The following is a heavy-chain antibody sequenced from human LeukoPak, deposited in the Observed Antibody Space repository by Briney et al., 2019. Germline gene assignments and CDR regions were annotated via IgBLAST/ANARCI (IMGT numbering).Heavy chain of an antibody. V-gene: IGHV1-8*01. Sequence: ASVKDSCKASGYTFTSYDINWVRQATGQGLEWMGWMNPNSGNTGYAQKFQGRVTMTRNTSISTAYMELSSLGSEDTAVYYCARGRFYDFWSGYYAGNWFDPWGQGTLVTVSS. CDR1: GYTFTSYD. CDR3: ARGRFYDFWSGYYAGNWFDP. D-gene: IGHD3-3*01. J-gene: IGHJ5*02. CDR2: MNPNSGNT.